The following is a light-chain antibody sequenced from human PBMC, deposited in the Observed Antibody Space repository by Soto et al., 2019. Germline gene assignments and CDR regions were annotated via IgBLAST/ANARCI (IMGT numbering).Light chain of an antibody. V-gene: IGKV3-20*01. CDR3: QQYDSSPIT. Sequence: EKVLTQSPGTLSLSPGERDTLSCRASQSVCSSYLARYQQKPGQAPRTLIYGASSRATGIPDRFSGSGSGTDFTLTISRLEPEDFALYYCQQYDSSPITFGQGTRLEIK. CDR1: QSVCSSY. CDR2: GAS. J-gene: IGKJ5*01.